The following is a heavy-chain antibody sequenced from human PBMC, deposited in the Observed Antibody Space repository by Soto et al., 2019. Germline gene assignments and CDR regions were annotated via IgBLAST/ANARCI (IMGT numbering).Heavy chain of an antibody. CDR2: IYHSGRT. CDR1: GGSISSSNW. V-gene: IGHV4-4*02. J-gene: IGHJ4*02. D-gene: IGHD4-17*01. Sequence: QVQLQESGPGLVKPSGTLSLTCAVSGGSISSSNWWSWVLQPPGKGLEGIGEIYHSGRTNYNPSLKSRVNISVDKSQNQFSLKLSSVPAADTAVYYCASESTVTTPTMYYFDYWGQGTLVTVSS. CDR3: ASESTVTTPTMYYFDY.